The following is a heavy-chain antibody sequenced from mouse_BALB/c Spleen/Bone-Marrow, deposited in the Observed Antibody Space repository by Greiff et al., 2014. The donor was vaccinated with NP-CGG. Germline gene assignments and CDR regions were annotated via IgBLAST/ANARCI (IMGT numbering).Heavy chain of an antibody. J-gene: IGHJ3*01. CDR1: GYSFTSYY. CDR3: ARRVITTGPGFAY. V-gene: IGHV1-28*01. D-gene: IGHD2-4*01. Sequence: EVQLQQSGPELMKPGASVKISCKASGYSFTSYYIHWVKQNHGKSLEWIGYIDPFNGVTIYNQKFKGKATLTADKSSSTAYMHLSSLTSKDSAVYYCARRVITTGPGFAYWGQGTLVTVSA. CDR2: IDPFNGVT.